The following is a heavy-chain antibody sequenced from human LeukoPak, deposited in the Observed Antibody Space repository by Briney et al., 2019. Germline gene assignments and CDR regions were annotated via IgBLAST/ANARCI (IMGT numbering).Heavy chain of an antibody. J-gene: IGHJ4*02. CDR2: INHSGGT. D-gene: IGHD5-24*01. Sequence: SETLSLTCAVYGESLSGYYWSWIRQPPGKGLEWIGEINHSGGTNYNPSLKSRVSISVDTSKNQFSLKLSSVTAADTAVYYCARTMAAPCFDYWGQGTLVTVSS. CDR1: GESLSGYY. V-gene: IGHV4-34*01. CDR3: ARTMAAPCFDY.